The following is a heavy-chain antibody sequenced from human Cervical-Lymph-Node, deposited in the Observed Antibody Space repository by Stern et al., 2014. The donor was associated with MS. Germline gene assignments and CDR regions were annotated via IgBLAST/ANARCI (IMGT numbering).Heavy chain of an antibody. V-gene: IGHV1-2*04. D-gene: IGHD6-13*01. CDR2: INPNSGGT. Sequence: VQLVQSGAEVKKPGASVKVSCKASGYTFTGYYMHWVRQAPGQGLEWMGWINPNSGGTNYAQKFQGWVTMTRDTSISTAYMELSRLRSDDTAVYYCARGPPIAAAAHNWFDPWGQGTLVTVSS. CDR3: ARGPPIAAAAHNWFDP. CDR1: GYTFTGYY. J-gene: IGHJ5*02.